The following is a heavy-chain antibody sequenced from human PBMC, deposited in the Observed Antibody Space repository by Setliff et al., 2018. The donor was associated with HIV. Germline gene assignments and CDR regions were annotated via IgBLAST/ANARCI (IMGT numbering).Heavy chain of an antibody. CDR3: AREEDGEP. V-gene: IGHV5-51*01. J-gene: IGHJ4*02. Sequence: PGESLKISCKASGYTFTHYWIGWVRQMPGKGLEWMGFVYPGDSDSRYSPSLQGQVTISADTSTNTVYMELTSLRSDDTAVYYCAREEDGEPWGQGTLVTVSS. CDR2: VYPGDSDS. CDR1: GYTFTHYW. D-gene: IGHD3-10*01.